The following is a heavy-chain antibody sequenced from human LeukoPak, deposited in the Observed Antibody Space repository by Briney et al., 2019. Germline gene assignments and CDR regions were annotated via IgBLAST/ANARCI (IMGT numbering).Heavy chain of an antibody. D-gene: IGHD2-15*01. J-gene: IGHJ4*02. V-gene: IGHV3-7*01. CDR3: AAAQLLLHLDY. Sequence: GGSLRLSCAASGFTFSSYWMSWVRQAPGKGLEWVANIKQDGSEKYYVDSVKGRFTISRDNAKNSLYLQMNSLRAEDTAVYYCAAAQLLLHLDYWGQGTLVTVSS. CDR1: GFTFSSYW. CDR2: IKQDGSEK.